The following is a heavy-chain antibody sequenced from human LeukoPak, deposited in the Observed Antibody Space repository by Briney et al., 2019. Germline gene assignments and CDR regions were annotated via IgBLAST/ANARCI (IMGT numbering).Heavy chain of an antibody. Sequence: SETLSLTCAVYGGSFSGYYWSWIRQPPGKGLEWIGYIYYSGSTNYNPSLKSRVTISVDTSKNQFSLKLSSVTAADTAVYYCARMGFGEPIDYWGQGTLVTVSS. D-gene: IGHD3-10*01. CDR1: GGSFSGYY. CDR3: ARMGFGEPIDY. CDR2: IYYSGST. J-gene: IGHJ4*02. V-gene: IGHV4-59*01.